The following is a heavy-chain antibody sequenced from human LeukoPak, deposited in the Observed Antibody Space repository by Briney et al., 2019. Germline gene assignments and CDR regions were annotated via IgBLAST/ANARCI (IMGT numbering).Heavy chain of an antibody. CDR3: ARGRDRSKVGDL. D-gene: IGHD2-15*01. CDR2: IHPHGIF. V-gene: IGHV4-34*01. CDR1: GGSCDDYY. J-gene: IGHJ5*02. Sequence: SETLSLTCDVYGGSCDDYYCSWIRQPPGKGLEWIGEIHPHGIFYYNSSLMSRVTISIDTSKSRFSLRLTSVTAADTAFYFCARGRDRSKVGDLWGQGSLVTVSS.